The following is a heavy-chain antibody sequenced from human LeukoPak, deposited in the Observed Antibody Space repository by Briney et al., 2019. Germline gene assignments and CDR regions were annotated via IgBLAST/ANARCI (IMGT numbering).Heavy chain of an antibody. D-gene: IGHD3-10*01. Sequence: GGSLRLSCAASGFTFSRSWMSWVRQAPGKGLEWVATIRQDGGEIFYVYSAKGRFTVSRDNAKNSLYLQMNSLRVEDTAVYYCARAFSYAFDDWGQGTLVTVSS. CDR2: IRQDGGEI. J-gene: IGHJ4*02. CDR1: GFTFSRSW. V-gene: IGHV3-7*01. CDR3: ARAFSYAFDD.